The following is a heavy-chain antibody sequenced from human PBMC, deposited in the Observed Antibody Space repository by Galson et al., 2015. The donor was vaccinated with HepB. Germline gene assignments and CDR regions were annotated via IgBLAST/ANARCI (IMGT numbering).Heavy chain of an antibody. D-gene: IGHD5-24*01. J-gene: IGHJ4*02. Sequence: SLRLSCAASGFTFKAYGMHWVRQAPGKGLEWVAVIWHDGRNRYYEDSVKGRFTVSRDNSKNTVYLEMNSLRAEDTAVYYCAREAKWLQLYYFDYWGQGTLVTVSS. V-gene: IGHV3-33*01. CDR3: AREAKWLQLYYFDY. CDR1: GFTFKAYG. CDR2: IWHDGRNR.